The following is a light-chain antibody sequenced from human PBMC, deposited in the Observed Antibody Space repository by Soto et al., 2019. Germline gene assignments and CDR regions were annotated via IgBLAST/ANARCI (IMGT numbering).Light chain of an antibody. V-gene: IGKV1-5*01. CDR2: DAS. CDR1: QSISSW. CDR3: QQYNSYWT. J-gene: IGKJ1*01. Sequence: DIQMTQSPSTLSASVGARVPITCRASQSISSWLAWYQQKPGKAPKLLIYDASSLESGVPSRFSGSGSGTEFTLTISSLRPDDFATYYCQQYNSYWTFGQGTKVDIK.